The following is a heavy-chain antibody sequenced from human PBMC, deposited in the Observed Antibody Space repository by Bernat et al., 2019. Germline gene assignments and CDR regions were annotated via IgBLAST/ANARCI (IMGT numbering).Heavy chain of an antibody. V-gene: IGHV3-66*01. CDR2: IYSDGST. Sequence: VESGGGLVQPGGSLRLSCAASGFTVLNNYMSWVRQAPGKGLEWVSIIYSDGSTYYADSVKGRFTISRDNSKNTLYLQMNGLRAEDTAVYYCARDSCTTTSCYGDWGQGTQVTVSS. D-gene: IGHD2-2*01. CDR1: GFTVLNNY. J-gene: IGHJ4*02. CDR3: ARDSCTTTSCYGD.